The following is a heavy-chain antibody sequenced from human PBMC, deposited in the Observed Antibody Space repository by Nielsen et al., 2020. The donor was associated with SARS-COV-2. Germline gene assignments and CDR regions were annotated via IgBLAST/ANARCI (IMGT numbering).Heavy chain of an antibody. V-gene: IGHV3-21*04. CDR3: ARELRGVVIDAFDI. Sequence: GESLKISCAASGFTFSSYSMNWVRQAPGKGLEWVSSISSSSSYIYYADSVKGRFTISRDNAKNSLYLQMNSLRAEDTAVYYCARELRGVVIDAFDIWGQGTMVTVSS. D-gene: IGHD3-3*01. CDR2: ISSSSSYI. CDR1: GFTFSSYS. J-gene: IGHJ3*02.